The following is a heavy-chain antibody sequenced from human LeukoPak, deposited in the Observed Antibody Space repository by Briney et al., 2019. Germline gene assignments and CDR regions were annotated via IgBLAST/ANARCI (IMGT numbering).Heavy chain of an antibody. V-gene: IGHV1-8*01. D-gene: IGHD3-10*01. J-gene: IGHJ6*02. Sequence: ASVKVSCEASGYTFTSYDINWVRQATGQGLKWMGWMNPNSGNTGYAQKFQGRVTMTRNTSISTAYMELSSLRSEDTAVYYCASMYGSGSYLYYYYYGMDVWGQGTTVTVSS. CDR1: GYTFTSYD. CDR2: MNPNSGNT. CDR3: ASMYGSGSYLYYYYYGMDV.